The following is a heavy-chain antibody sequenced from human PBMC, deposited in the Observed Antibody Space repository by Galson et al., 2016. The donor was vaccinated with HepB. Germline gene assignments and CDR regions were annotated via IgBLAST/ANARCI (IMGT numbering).Heavy chain of an antibody. CDR3: TRALDY. V-gene: IGHV3-7*01. CDR1: GFTFNAYW. CDR2: IKEDGSEK. Sequence: SLRLSCAASGFTFNAYWLDWVRQAPGQGLEWVANIKEDGSEKYYADSVKGRFTISRDNAKNSLFLQMNSLRADDTAVYYCTRALDYWGQGTPVTVSS. J-gene: IGHJ4*02.